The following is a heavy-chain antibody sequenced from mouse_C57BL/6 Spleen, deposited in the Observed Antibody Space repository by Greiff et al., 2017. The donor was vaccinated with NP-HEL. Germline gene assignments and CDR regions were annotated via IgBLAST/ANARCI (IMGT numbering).Heavy chain of an antibody. V-gene: IGHV10-3*01. CDR3: VRERDDYDRDYYAMDY. CDR2: IRSKSSNYAT. D-gene: IGHD2-4*01. Sequence: EVMLVESGGGLVQPKGSLKLSCAASGFTFNTYAMHWVRQAPGKGLEWVARIRSKSSNYATYYADSVKDRFTISRDDSQSMLYLQMNNLKTEDTAMYYCVRERDDYDRDYYAMDYWGQGTSVTVSS. CDR1: GFTFNTYA. J-gene: IGHJ4*01.